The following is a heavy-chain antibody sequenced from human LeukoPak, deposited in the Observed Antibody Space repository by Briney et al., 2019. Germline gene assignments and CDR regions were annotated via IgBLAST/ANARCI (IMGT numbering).Heavy chain of an antibody. D-gene: IGHD1-26*01. J-gene: IGHJ4*02. Sequence: SETLSLTCTVSGGSISSGGYYWSWIRQHPGKGLEWIGYIYYSGSTYYNPSLKSRVTISVDTSKNQFSLKLSSVTAADTAVYYCASLYSGSYFSDYWGQGTLVTVSS. V-gene: IGHV4-31*03. CDR1: GGSISSGGYY. CDR2: IYYSGST. CDR3: ASLYSGSYFSDY.